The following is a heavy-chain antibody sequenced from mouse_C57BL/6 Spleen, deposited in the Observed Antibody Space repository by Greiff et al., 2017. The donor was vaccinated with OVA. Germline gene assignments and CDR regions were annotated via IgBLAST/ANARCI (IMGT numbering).Heavy chain of an antibody. Sequence: EVKVVESGGGLVKPGGSLKLSCAASGFTFSDYGMHWVRQAPEKGLEWVAYISSGSSTIYYADTVKGRFTISRDNAKNTLFLQMTSLRSEDTAMYYCASSYDLYAMDYWGQGTSVTVSS. J-gene: IGHJ4*01. CDR3: ASSYDLYAMDY. CDR2: ISSGSSTI. V-gene: IGHV5-17*01. D-gene: IGHD2-14*01. CDR1: GFTFSDYG.